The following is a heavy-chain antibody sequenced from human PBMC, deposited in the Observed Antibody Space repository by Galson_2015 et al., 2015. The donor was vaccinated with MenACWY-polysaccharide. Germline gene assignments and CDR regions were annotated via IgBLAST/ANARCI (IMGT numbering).Heavy chain of an antibody. Sequence: SETLSLTCTVSGGSISSSSYYWGWIRQPPGKGLEWIGSIYYSGSTYYNPSLKSRVTISVDTSKNQFSLKLSSVTAADTAVYYCARHDDFWSGFRRRVQSDYWGQGTLVTVSS. CDR2: IYYSGST. D-gene: IGHD3-3*01. V-gene: IGHV4-39*01. CDR3: ARHDDFWSGFRRRVQSDY. J-gene: IGHJ4*02. CDR1: GGSISSSSYY.